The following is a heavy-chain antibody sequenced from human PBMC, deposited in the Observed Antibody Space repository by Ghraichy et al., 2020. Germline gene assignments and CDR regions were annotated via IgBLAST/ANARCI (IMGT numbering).Heavy chain of an antibody. V-gene: IGHV3-48*02. CDR1: GFTFSSYS. J-gene: IGHJ6*02. D-gene: IGHD3-3*01. CDR2: ISSSSSTI. Sequence: GGSLRLSCAASGFTFSSYSMNWVRQAPGKGLEWVSYISSSSSTIYYADSVKGRFTISRDNAKNSLYLQMNSLRDEDTAVYYCARVWDFWSGFYYYYYYGMDVWGQGTTVTVSS. CDR3: ARVWDFWSGFYYYYYYGMDV.